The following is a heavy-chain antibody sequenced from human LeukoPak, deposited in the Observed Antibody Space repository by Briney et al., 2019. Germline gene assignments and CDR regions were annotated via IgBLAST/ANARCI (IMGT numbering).Heavy chain of an antibody. D-gene: IGHD3/OR15-3a*01. CDR3: ARGGTYTVDY. Sequence: GGSLRLSCAASGFTFSNYDMSWVRQAPGKGLEWVSGISGSGGSTNYADSVKGRFTISRDNSKNTLYLQMNSLRAEDTAVYYCARGGTYTVDYWGQGTLVTVSS. CDR2: ISGSGGST. J-gene: IGHJ4*02. V-gene: IGHV3-23*01. CDR1: GFTFSNYD.